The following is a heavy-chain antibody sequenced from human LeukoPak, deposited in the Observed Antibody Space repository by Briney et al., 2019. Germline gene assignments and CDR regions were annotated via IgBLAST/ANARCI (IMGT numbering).Heavy chain of an antibody. Sequence: SETLSLTCTVSGGSISSSSYYWGWIRQPPGKGLEWIGSIYYSGSTYYNPSLKSRVTISVDTSNNQFSLKLSSVTAADTAVYYCARHRVGTTYFDYWGQGTLVTVSS. J-gene: IGHJ4*02. D-gene: IGHD1-26*01. CDR1: GGSISSSSYY. CDR3: ARHRVGTTYFDY. CDR2: IYYSGST. V-gene: IGHV4-39*01.